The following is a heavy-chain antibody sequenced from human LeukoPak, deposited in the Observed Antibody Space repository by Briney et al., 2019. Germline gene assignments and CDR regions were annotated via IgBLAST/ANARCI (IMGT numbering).Heavy chain of an antibody. CDR1: GFIFSLYW. V-gene: IGHV3-74*01. D-gene: IGHD3-22*01. Sequence: GGSLRLSCKASGFIFSLYWMHWVRQVPGRGLVWVSRINSDGSITDYADSVKGRFTIARDTAQNTLHLQMNSLRVEDTAMYYCAREPGGYYDSSGFLDDWGQGTLVTVSS. J-gene: IGHJ4*02. CDR2: INSDGSIT. CDR3: AREPGGYYDSSGFLDD.